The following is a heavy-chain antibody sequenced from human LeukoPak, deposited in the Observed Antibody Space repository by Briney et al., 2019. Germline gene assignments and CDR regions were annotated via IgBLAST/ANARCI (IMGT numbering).Heavy chain of an antibody. CDR2: IYPGDSDT. V-gene: IGHV5-51*01. J-gene: IGHJ4*02. D-gene: IGHD6-13*01. Sequence: GESLKISCKGSGYSFTSYWIGWVRRMPGKGLEWMGSIYPGDSDTRYSPSFQGQVTISVDKSSATAYLQWSSLKASDTAMYYCARHMGGHHQQPDYWGQGTLVTVSA. CDR3: ARHMGGHHQQPDY. CDR1: GYSFTSYW.